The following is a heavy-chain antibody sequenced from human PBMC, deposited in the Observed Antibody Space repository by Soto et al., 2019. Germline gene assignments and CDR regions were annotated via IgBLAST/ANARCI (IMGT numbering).Heavy chain of an antibody. J-gene: IGHJ6*02. V-gene: IGHV1-69*13. CDR1: GGTFSSYA. D-gene: IGHD6-13*01. CDR3: ASGTAAGTLSIRGYYGMDV. CDR2: IIPIFGTA. Sequence: GASVKVSCKASGGTFSSYAISWVRQAPGQGLEWMGGIIPIFGTANYAQKFQGRVTITADESTSTAYMELSSLRSEGTAVYYCASGTAAGTLSIRGYYGMDVWGQGTTVTVSS.